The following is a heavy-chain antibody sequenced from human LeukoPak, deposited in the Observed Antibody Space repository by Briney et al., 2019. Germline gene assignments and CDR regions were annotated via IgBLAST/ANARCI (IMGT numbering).Heavy chain of an antibody. Sequence: SETLCLTCTVSGGSISSYYWSWIRQPPGKGLEWIGYIYYSGSTNYNPSLKSRVTISVDTSKNQFSLKLSSVTAADTAVYYCARQRGRLYYDFWSGSNDAFDIWGQGTMVTVSS. D-gene: IGHD3-3*01. CDR1: GGSISSYY. CDR3: ARQRGRLYYDFWSGSNDAFDI. J-gene: IGHJ3*02. CDR2: IYYSGST. V-gene: IGHV4-59*01.